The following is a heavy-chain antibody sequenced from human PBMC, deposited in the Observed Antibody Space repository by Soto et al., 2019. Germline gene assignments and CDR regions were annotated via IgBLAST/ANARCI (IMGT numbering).Heavy chain of an antibody. J-gene: IGHJ3*02. CDR3: ARRGREAWKPDAFDI. CDR2: IIPIFGTA. Sequence: SVKVSCKASGGTFSSYAISWVRQAPGQGLEWMGGIIPIFGTANYAQKFQGRVTITADESTSTAYMELSSLRSEDTAVYYCARRGREAWKPDAFDIWGQGTMVTVSS. CDR1: GGTFSSYA. V-gene: IGHV1-69*13. D-gene: IGHD1-1*01.